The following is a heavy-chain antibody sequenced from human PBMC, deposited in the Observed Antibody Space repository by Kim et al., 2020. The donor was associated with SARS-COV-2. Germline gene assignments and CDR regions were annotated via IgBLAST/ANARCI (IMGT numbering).Heavy chain of an antibody. CDR2: IGTAGDT. CDR3: ARVRPRIAVAGYYYYYGVDV. CDR1: GFTFSSYD. V-gene: IGHV3-13*04. Sequence: GGSLRLSCAASGFTFSSYDMHWVRQATGKGLEWVSAIGTAGDTYYPGSVKGRFTISRENAKNSLYLQMNSLRAGDTAVYYCARVRPRIAVAGYYYYYGVDVWGQGTTVTVSS. J-gene: IGHJ6*02. D-gene: IGHD6-19*01.